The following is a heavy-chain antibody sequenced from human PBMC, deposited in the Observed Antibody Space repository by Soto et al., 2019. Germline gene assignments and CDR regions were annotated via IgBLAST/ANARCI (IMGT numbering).Heavy chain of an antibody. V-gene: IGHV4-34*01. CDR1: GGSFSGYY. J-gene: IGHJ5*02. D-gene: IGHD4-17*01. Sequence: QVQLQQWGAGLLKPSETLSLTCAVYGGSFSGYYWSWIRQPPGKGLEWIGEINHSGSTNYIPSLKSRVTISVDTSKNQFSLKLSSVTAADTAVYYCARGCYGDYKNWFDPWGQGTLVTVSS. CDR3: ARGCYGDYKNWFDP. CDR2: INHSGST.